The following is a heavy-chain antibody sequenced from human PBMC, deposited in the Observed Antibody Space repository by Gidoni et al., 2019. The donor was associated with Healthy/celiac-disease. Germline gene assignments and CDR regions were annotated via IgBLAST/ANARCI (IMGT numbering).Heavy chain of an antibody. CDR1: GFTFEDYA. Sequence: EVQLVESGGGLVQPGRSLRLSCAASGFTFEDYAMPWVRQAPGKGLEVVSGISWNSGSIGYADSVKGRFTISRDNAKNSLYLQMNSLRAEDTALYYCAKVSGYGSGSYYNYFDYWGQGTLVTVSS. CDR2: ISWNSGSI. V-gene: IGHV3-9*01. J-gene: IGHJ4*02. D-gene: IGHD3-10*01. CDR3: AKVSGYGSGSYYNYFDY.